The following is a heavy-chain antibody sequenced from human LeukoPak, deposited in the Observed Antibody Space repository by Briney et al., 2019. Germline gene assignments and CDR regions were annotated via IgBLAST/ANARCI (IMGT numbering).Heavy chain of an antibody. J-gene: IGHJ6*03. D-gene: IGHD3-10*01. V-gene: IGHV4-59*01. CDR2: IYYSGST. Sequence: SETLSLTCTVSGGSISSYYWSWIRQPPGKRLEWIGYIYYSGSTNYNPSLKSRVTISVDTSKNQFSLKLSSVTAADTAVYYCARVEEGYGSGRRENYYYYYMDVWGKGTTVTISS. CDR1: GGSISSYY. CDR3: ARVEEGYGSGRRENYYYYYMDV.